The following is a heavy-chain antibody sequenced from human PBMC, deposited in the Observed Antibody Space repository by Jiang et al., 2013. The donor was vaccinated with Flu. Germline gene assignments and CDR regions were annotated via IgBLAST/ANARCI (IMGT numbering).Heavy chain of an antibody. CDR1: GYTFSSHA. CDR2: INTNTGNP. D-gene: IGHD1-1*01. Sequence: PGASVKVSCKASGYTFSSHAMNWVRQAPGQGLEWMGWINTNTGNPTYAQGFTGRFVFSLDTSVSTAYLQISSLKAEDTAVYYCAESSWNDKYNWFDPWGQGTLVTVSS. V-gene: IGHV7-4-1*02. CDR3: AESSWNDKYNWFDP. J-gene: IGHJ5*02.